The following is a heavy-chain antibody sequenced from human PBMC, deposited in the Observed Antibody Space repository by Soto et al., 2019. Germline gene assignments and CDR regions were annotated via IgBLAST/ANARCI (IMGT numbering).Heavy chain of an antibody. V-gene: IGHV3-23*01. J-gene: IGHJ6*02. CDR3: AKPSAYYDILTGYSYDYYYGMDV. Sequence: PGGSLRLSCAASGFTFSSYAMSWVRQAPGKGLEWVSAISGSGGSTYYADSVKGRFTISRDNSKNTLYLQMNSLRAEDTAVYYCAKPSAYYDILTGYSYDYYYGMDVWGQGTTVTVSS. D-gene: IGHD3-9*01. CDR1: GFTFSSYA. CDR2: ISGSGGST.